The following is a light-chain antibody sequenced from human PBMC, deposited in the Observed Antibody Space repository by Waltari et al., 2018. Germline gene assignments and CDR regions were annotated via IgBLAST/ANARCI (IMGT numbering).Light chain of an antibody. V-gene: IGLV1-40*01. J-gene: IGLJ3*02. CDR1: GPHIGAGYD. CDR2: GSS. CDR3: QSYDITLRVV. Sequence: QSVLTQPPSVSGAPGQRVTIACTGSGPHIGAGYDVHWYQQVPRAAPKLLIYGSSSRPLGVPDRFFGSTSGTSASLAIIGLQAEDEADYYCQSYDITLRVVFGGGTKLTVL.